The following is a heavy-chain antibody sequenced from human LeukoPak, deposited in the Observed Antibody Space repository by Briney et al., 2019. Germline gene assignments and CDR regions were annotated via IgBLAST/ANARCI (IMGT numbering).Heavy chain of an antibody. CDR2: IYYSGST. CDR1: GGSISSSSYY. CDR3: ARSGYSYGSGTWFDP. V-gene: IGHV4-39*01. D-gene: IGHD5-18*01. Sequence: SETLSLTCTVSGGSISSSSYYWGWIRQPPGKGLEWIGSIYYSGSTYYNPSLKSRVTISVDTSKNQFSLKLSSVTAADTAVYYCARSGYSYGSGTWFDPWGQGTLVTVSS. J-gene: IGHJ5*02.